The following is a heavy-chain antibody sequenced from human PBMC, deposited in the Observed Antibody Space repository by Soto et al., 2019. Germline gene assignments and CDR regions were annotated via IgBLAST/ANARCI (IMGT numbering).Heavy chain of an antibody. CDR3: ARQDCSGGSCPNYYYYYGMDV. CDR1: GGSISSSSYY. Sequence: QLQLQESGPGLVKPSETLSLTCTVSGGSISSSSYYWGWIRQPPGKGLEWIGSIYYSGSTYYNPSLKSRVPISVDTSKNQFSLKLSSVTAADTAVYYCARQDCSGGSCPNYYYYYGMDVWGQGTTVTVSS. V-gene: IGHV4-39*01. D-gene: IGHD2-15*01. CDR2: IYYSGST. J-gene: IGHJ6*02.